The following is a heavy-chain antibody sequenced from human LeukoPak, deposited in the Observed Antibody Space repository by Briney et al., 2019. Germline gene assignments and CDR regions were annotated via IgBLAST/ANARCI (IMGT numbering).Heavy chain of an antibody. CDR2: IYYSGST. J-gene: IGHJ2*01. V-gene: IGHV4-31*03. CDR3: ARGGGGAVVTRGDFDL. CDR1: GGSISSGGYY. D-gene: IGHD3-22*01. Sequence: SETLSLTCTVSGGSISSGGYYWSWIRQHPGKGLEWIGYIYYSGSTYYNPSLKSRVTISVDTSKNQFSLKLSSVTAADTAVYYCARGGGGAVVTRGDFDLWGRGTLVTVSS.